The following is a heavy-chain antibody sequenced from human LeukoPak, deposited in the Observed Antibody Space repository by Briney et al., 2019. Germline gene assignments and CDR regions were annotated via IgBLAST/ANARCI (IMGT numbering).Heavy chain of an antibody. V-gene: IGHV3-21*01. D-gene: IGHD6-13*01. CDR3: ARDGVRAAAPFDY. CDR2: ISSSSSYI. Sequence: PGGSLRLSCAPSAFSFISYSMNWVRQAPGKGLGWVSSISSSSSYIYYADSVKRRFTISRDNAKNSPYLQMNSLRAEDTAVYYCARDGVRAAAPFDYWGQGTLVTVSS. J-gene: IGHJ4*02. CDR1: AFSFISYS.